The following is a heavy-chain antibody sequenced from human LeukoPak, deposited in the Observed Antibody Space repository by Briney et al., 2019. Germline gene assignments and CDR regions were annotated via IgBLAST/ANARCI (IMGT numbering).Heavy chain of an antibody. CDR1: GFTFSSYE. CDR3: ARGRVDYGGIS. V-gene: IGHV3-48*03. Sequence: PGGSLRLSCAASGFTFSSYEMNWVRQAPGKGLEWVPYISSSGSTIYYAASVKGRFTISRDNAKNSLYLQMNSLRAEDTAVYYCARGRVDYGGISWGQGTLVTVSS. J-gene: IGHJ5*02. D-gene: IGHD4-23*01. CDR2: ISSSGSTI.